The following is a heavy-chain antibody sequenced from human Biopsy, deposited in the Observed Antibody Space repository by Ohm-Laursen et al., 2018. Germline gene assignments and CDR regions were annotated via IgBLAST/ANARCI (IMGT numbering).Heavy chain of an antibody. CDR1: GGSFNGYF. CDR2: ITQSGST. V-gene: IGHV4-34*01. J-gene: IGHJ6*02. CDR3: ARVPLPGIGAAYQGRFLYGMDV. D-gene: IGHD6-13*01. Sequence: SETLSLTWAVYGGSFNGYFWSWIRQPPGQGLEWIGDITQSGSTNYSPPLKSRVTISVDTAKKQFSLSLRSVTAADTAVYYCARVPLPGIGAAYQGRFLYGMDVWGQGTTVSVSS.